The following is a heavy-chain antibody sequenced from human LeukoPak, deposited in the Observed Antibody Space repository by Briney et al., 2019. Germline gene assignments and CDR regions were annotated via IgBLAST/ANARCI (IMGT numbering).Heavy chain of an antibody. CDR1: GGTFSSYA. J-gene: IGHJ6*02. V-gene: IGHV1-69*04. CDR2: IIPIFGIA. D-gene: IGHD5-18*01. CDR3: ARVGGYSYGYLLGVYYYYGMDV. Sequence: ASVKVSCKASGGTFSSYAISWVRQAPGQGLEWMGRIIPIFGIANYAQKFQGRVTITADKSTSTAYMELSSLRSEDTAVYYCARVGGYSYGYLLGVYYYYGMDVWGQGTTVTVSS.